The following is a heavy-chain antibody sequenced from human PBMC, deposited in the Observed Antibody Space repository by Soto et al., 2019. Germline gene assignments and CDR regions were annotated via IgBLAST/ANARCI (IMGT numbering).Heavy chain of an antibody. CDR2: INSDGTRT. CDR3: ARGALGNDYQDP. CDR1: GFTFSRDW. Sequence: DVQLVESGGGLLQPGGSLRLSCATSGFTFSRDWMHWVRQAPGKGLVWVSRINSDGTRTNYADYAMGRFTISRDNAKNTLYLQMNSLRAEDTAVYFCARGALGNDYQDPWGQGTPVTVSS. D-gene: IGHD3-10*01. V-gene: IGHV3-74*01. J-gene: IGHJ5*02.